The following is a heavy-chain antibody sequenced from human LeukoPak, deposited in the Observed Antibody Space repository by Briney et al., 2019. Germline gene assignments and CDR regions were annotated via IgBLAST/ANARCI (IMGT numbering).Heavy chain of an antibody. Sequence: SETLSLTCAVYGGSFSDYYWSWIRQPPGKGLQWIGEINHSGSTNYNPSLESRVTMSVDTSKNQFSLKLISVTAADTAVYYCARGGWSVDYWGQGTLVTVSS. V-gene: IGHV4-34*01. CDR3: ARGGWSVDY. CDR2: INHSGST. CDR1: GGSFSDYY. D-gene: IGHD6-19*01. J-gene: IGHJ4*02.